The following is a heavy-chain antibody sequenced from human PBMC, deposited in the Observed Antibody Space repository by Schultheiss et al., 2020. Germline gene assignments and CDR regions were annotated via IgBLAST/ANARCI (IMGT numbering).Heavy chain of an antibody. CDR1: GFTLSSHA. Sequence: GSLRLSCAASGFTLSSHAMRWVRQAPGKGLEWIGEINHSGSTNYNPSLKSRVTISVDTSKNQFSLRLSSVTAGDTAVYYCARGFPNHVHAFYLDLWGQGARVTVSS. CDR2: INHSGST. J-gene: IGHJ4*02. V-gene: IGHV4-4*02. CDR3: ARGFPNHVHAFYLDL. D-gene: IGHD3-3*01.